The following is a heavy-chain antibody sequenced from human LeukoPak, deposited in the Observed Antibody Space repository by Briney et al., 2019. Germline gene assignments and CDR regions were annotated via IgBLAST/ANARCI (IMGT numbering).Heavy chain of an antibody. CDR3: AKDMSGSSGWPYYFDY. CDR2: ISSSGSIR. Sequence: GGSLRLSCAASGFTFSSYEMNWVRQAPGKGLEWVSYISSSGSIRYYADSVKGRFTISRDNAKNSLYLQMNSLRAEDTAVYYCAKDMSGSSGWPYYFDYWGQGTLVTVSS. D-gene: IGHD6-19*01. J-gene: IGHJ4*02. CDR1: GFTFSSYE. V-gene: IGHV3-48*03.